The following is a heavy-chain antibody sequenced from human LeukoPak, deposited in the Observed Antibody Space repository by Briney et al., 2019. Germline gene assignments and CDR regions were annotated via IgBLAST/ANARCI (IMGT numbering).Heavy chain of an antibody. CDR1: GGTFSSYA. CDR2: IIPIFGTA. CDR3: ASGQGDYGDSFDY. Sequence: SVKVSRKASGGTFSSYAISWVRQAPGQGLEWMGRIIPIFGTANYAQKFQGRVTITTDESTSTAYMELSSLRSEDTAVYYCASGQGDYGDSFDYWGQGTLVTVSS. V-gene: IGHV1-69*05. D-gene: IGHD4-17*01. J-gene: IGHJ4*02.